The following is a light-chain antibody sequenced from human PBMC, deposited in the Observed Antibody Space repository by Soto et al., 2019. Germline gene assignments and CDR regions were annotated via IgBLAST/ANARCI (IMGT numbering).Light chain of an antibody. CDR3: QHHNSYSQT. V-gene: IGKV1-5*01. J-gene: IGKJ1*01. CDR2: GAS. CDR1: QSIRHY. Sequence: DIQMTQSPPTLSASVGDRVTITCRARQSIRHYLAWYQQMPGKAPKLLIYGASTLQRGVPSRFSGSGSGTEFTLTISSLQPDDFGTYFCQHHNSYSQTFGQGTKVEIK.